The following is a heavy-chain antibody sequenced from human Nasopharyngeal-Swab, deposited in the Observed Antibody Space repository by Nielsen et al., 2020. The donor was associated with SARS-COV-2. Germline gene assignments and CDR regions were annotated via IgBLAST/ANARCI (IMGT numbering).Heavy chain of an antibody. CDR1: GFTFSSSW. J-gene: IGHJ4*02. CDR2: INRDGSTI. Sequence: GESLKISCAASGFTFSSSWMQWVRQAPGKGLAWVSRINRDGSTITYADSVKGRFTISRDNAKNTLYLQMNSLRAEDTAVYYCARDQAYYDSSGLDYWGQGTLVTVSS. D-gene: IGHD3-22*01. V-gene: IGHV3-74*01. CDR3: ARDQAYYDSSGLDY.